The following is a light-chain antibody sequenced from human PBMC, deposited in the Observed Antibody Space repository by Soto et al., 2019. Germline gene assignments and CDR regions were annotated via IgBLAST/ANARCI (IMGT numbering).Light chain of an antibody. V-gene: IGLV2-23*01. CDR2: EGS. J-gene: IGLJ3*02. CDR1: GSDVGSFDL. CDR3: SSYAGSMTWV. Sequence: QSALTRPASVSGSPEQSITISCTGPGSDVGSFDLVSWYQQHPGKAPKLIIFEGSKRPSGISTRFSGSKSDNRASLTISGLQAEDEADYYCSSYAGSMTWVFGGGTKLTVL.